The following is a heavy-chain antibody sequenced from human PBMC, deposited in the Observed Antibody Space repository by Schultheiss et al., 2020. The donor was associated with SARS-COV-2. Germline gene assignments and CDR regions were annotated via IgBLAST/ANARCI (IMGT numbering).Heavy chain of an antibody. Sequence: GGSLRLSCAASGFTFSSYSMNWVRQAPGKGLEWVSSISSSSSYIYYADSVKGRFTISRDNAKNSLYLQMNSLRAEDTAVYYCARERCSSTSCYIPNRYYYYYMDVWGKGTTVTVSS. V-gene: IGHV3-21*01. CDR1: GFTFSSYS. D-gene: IGHD2-2*02. CDR3: ARERCSSTSCYIPNRYYYYYMDV. J-gene: IGHJ6*03. CDR2: ISSSSSYI.